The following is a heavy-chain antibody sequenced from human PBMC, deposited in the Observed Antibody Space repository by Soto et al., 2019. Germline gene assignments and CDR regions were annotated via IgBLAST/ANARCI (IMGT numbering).Heavy chain of an antibody. CDR1: GFTFSDYA. Sequence: EVQLLESGGGLVQPGGSLRLSCAASGFTFSDYAMSWVRQTPGTGLEGVSVISGSGGSTSYADSVKGRFTISRDNYKNTLYLQMNSLRGDDTAIYYCAKDRRVVRGYYITLDDWGQGTLVTVSS. D-gene: IGHD3-22*01. V-gene: IGHV3-23*01. CDR2: ISGSGGST. J-gene: IGHJ4*02. CDR3: AKDRRVVRGYYITLDD.